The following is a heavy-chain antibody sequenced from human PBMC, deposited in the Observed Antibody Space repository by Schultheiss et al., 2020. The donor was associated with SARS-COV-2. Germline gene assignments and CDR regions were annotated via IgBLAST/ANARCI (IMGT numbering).Heavy chain of an antibody. V-gene: IGHV3-23*01. CDR3: ANQGVGSIVVITYPFDY. D-gene: IGHD3-22*01. Sequence: GGSLRLSCAASGFTFSSYAMSWVRQAPGKGLEWVSAISGSGGSTYYADSVKGRFTISRDNSKNTLYLQMNSLRAEDTAVYYCANQGVGSIVVITYPFDYWGQGTLVTVSS. J-gene: IGHJ4*02. CDR1: GFTFSSYA. CDR2: ISGSGGST.